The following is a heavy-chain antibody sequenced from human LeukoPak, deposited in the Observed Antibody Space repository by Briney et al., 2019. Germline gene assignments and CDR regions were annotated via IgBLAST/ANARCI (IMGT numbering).Heavy chain of an antibody. J-gene: IGHJ4*02. CDR3: ARGPYRFRYCSSTSCYFDY. Sequence: PSETLSLTCTVSGYSISSGYYWGWIRQPPGKGLEWIGSIYHSGSTYYNPSLKSRFTISVDTSKNQFSLKLSSVTAADTAVYYCARGPYRFRYCSSTSCYFDYWGQGTLVTVSS. V-gene: IGHV4-38-2*02. D-gene: IGHD2-2*01. CDR1: GYSISSGYY. CDR2: IYHSGST.